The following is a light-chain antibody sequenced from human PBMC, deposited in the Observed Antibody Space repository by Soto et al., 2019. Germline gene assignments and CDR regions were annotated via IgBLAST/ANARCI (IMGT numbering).Light chain of an antibody. J-gene: IGKJ2*01. Sequence: DIPMTLSPSSLSASVGDSVTITCRASQSISTYLNWYQQIPGKAPKLLIYTASSLQSGVPSRFSGSGSGTDFTLTISSLQPEDFATYYCQQTYDTPYTFGQGTKLEIK. V-gene: IGKV1-39*01. CDR1: QSISTY. CDR2: TAS. CDR3: QQTYDTPYT.